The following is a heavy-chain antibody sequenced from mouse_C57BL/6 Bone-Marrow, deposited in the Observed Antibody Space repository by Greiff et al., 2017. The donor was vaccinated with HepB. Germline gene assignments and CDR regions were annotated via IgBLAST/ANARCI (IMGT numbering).Heavy chain of an antibody. J-gene: IGHJ3*01. Sequence: QVQLQQSGPELVKPGASVKISCKASGYTFTDYYINWVKQRPGQGLEWIGWIFPGSGSTYYNEKFKGKATLTVDKSSSTAYMLLSSLTSEDSAVYFCAFDPPPYYYGSSWFAYWGQGTLVTVSA. V-gene: IGHV1-75*01. CDR2: IFPGSGST. CDR1: GYTFTDYY. CDR3: AFDPPPYYYGSSWFAY. D-gene: IGHD1-1*01.